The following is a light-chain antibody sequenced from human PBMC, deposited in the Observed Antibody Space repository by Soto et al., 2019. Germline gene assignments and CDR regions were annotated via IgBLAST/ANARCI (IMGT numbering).Light chain of an antibody. V-gene: IGKV3-11*01. Sequence: VLTQSPATLSLSPGKRATLSCRASESVDFHLAWYQQKPGQAPRLLIYDASVRATGTPARFSGSGSGTDFTLTISSLEPEDFALYYCQQRSTWPTFGQGTRVEIK. CDR3: QQRSTWPT. CDR2: DAS. J-gene: IGKJ5*01. CDR1: ESVDFH.